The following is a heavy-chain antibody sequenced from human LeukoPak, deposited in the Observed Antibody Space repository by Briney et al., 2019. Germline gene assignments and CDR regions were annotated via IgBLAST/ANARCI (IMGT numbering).Heavy chain of an antibody. CDR3: ARGYYDSSGNAFDI. CDR2: IGTAGDT. D-gene: IGHD3-22*01. Sequence: GGSLRFSGAASGFIFSSYDMHWFRQATGKGLDGVSAIGTAGDTYYPGSVKGRFTISRENAKNSLYLQMNSLRAGDTAVYYCARGYYDSSGNAFDIWGQGTMVTVSS. V-gene: IGHV3-13*01. CDR1: GFIFSSYD. J-gene: IGHJ3*02.